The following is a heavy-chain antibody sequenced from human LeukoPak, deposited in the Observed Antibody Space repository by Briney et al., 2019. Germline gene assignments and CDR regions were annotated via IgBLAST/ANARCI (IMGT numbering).Heavy chain of an antibody. CDR2: IKSKTDGETT. CDR3: TTDLGTYYHGSQRLIPIDY. D-gene: IGHD3-10*01. Sequence: GGSLRLSCVDSGFTFTNAWMSWVRQAPGKGLEWIGRIKSKTDGETTNYAEPVRGRFTISRDDSKSAVYLQMSSLKIEDTAVYYRTTDLGTYYHGSQRLIPIDYWGQGTLVTVSS. J-gene: IGHJ4*02. V-gene: IGHV3-15*01. CDR1: GFTFTNAW.